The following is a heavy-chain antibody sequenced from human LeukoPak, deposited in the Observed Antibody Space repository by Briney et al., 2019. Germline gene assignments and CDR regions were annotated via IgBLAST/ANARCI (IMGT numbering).Heavy chain of an antibody. J-gene: IGHJ5*02. CDR3: AKSKGGLLWFGESKFRGLGEVWFDP. Sequence: GGSLRLSCAASGFTLSISYMSWVRQAPGKGLEWVSVIYSGGSTNYADSVKGRFTISRDNSKNTLYLQMNSLRAEDTAVYYCAKSKGGLLWFGESKFRGLGEVWFDPWGQGTLVTVSS. CDR1: GFTLSISY. CDR2: IYSGGST. D-gene: IGHD3-10*01. V-gene: IGHV3-53*01.